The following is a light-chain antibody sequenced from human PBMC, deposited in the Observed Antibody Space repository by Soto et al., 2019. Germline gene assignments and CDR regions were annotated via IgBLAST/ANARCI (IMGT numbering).Light chain of an antibody. Sequence: QSVLTQPASVSGSPGQSITISCTGTSSDVGGYNSVSWYQQHPGKAPKLMIYDVSHRPSGVSNRFSGSKSGNTASLTISGLQAEDEADYYCSSYTSSSTVVFGGGTKVTVL. CDR1: SSDVGGYNS. CDR3: SSYTSSSTVV. CDR2: DVS. V-gene: IGLV2-14*01. J-gene: IGLJ2*01.